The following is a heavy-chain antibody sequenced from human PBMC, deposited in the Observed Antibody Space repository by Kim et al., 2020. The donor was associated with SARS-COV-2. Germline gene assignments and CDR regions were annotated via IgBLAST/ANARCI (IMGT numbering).Heavy chain of an antibody. CDR1: GFTVSSNY. CDR2: IYSGGST. Sequence: GGSLRLSCAASGFTVSSNYMSWVRQAPGKGLEWVSVIYSGGSTYYADSVKGRLTISRHNSKNTLYLQMNSLRAEDTAVYYCARGSTVTHYYYGMDVWGQGTTVTVSS. D-gene: IGHD4-17*01. J-gene: IGHJ6*01. CDR3: ARGSTVTHYYYGMDV. V-gene: IGHV3-53*04.